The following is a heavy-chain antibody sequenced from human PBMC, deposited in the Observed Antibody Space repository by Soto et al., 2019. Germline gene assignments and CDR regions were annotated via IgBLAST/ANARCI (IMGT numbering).Heavy chain of an antibody. Sequence: QGQLQESGPGLVRPSQTLSLTCTVSGGSINSGDSYWNSILQHPEKGLEWIGYINYRVSTFYNPSLKSRIILSVDTSKHQFSLSLGSVTAADTAVYYCARDAPGVAPYWGQGTMVTVSS. CDR3: ARDAPGVAPY. D-gene: IGHD3-3*01. CDR2: INYRVST. V-gene: IGHV4-31*03. CDR1: GGSINSGDSY. J-gene: IGHJ4*02.